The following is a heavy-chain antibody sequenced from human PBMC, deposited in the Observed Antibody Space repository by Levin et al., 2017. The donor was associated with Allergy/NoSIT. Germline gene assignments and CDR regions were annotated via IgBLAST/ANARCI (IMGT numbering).Heavy chain of an antibody. CDR3: ARVSFRCSGGSCYSDY. J-gene: IGHJ4*02. CDR2: IIPIFGTA. Sequence: SVKVSCKASGGTFSSYAISWVRQAPGQGLEWMGGIIPIFGTANYAQKFQGRVTITADESTSTAYMELSSLRSEDTAVYYCARVSFRCSGGSCYSDYWGQGTLVTVSS. V-gene: IGHV1-69*13. D-gene: IGHD2-15*01. CDR1: GGTFSSYA.